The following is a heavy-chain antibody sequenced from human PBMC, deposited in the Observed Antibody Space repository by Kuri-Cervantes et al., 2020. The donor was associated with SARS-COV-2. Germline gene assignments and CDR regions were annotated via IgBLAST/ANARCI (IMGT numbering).Heavy chain of an antibody. CDR3: ARRNFYGTRDYFDF. Sequence: GGSLRLSCAASGFTFSSHGMHWVRQAPGKGLEWLSYISASGGTTFYADSVKGRFTVSRDNTKNILHLHMHSLRADDTALYYCARRNFYGTRDYFDFWGQGNLVNVYS. CDR1: GFTFSSHG. D-gene: IGHD2/OR15-2a*01. CDR2: ISASGGTT. V-gene: IGHV3-23*01. J-gene: IGHJ4*02.